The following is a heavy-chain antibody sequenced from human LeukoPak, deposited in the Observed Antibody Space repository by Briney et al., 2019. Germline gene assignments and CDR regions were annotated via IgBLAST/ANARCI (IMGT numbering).Heavy chain of an antibody. D-gene: IGHD2/OR15-2a*01. CDR3: AKEGGLSDAFDI. CDR1: GFTFSSYS. CDR2: ISSSSSTI. Sequence: GGSLRLSCAASGFTFSSYSMNCVRQAPGEGLEWVTYISSSSSTIYYADSVKGRFTISRDNAQNSLNLKMNSLRDEDTAVYYCAKEGGLSDAFDIWGQGTISPSLQ. V-gene: IGHV3-48*02. J-gene: IGHJ3*02.